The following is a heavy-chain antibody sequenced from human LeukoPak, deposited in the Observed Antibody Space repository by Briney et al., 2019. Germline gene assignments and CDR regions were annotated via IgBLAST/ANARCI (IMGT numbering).Heavy chain of an antibody. CDR1: VYTFTSYD. Sequence: SVTVSCKASVYTFTSYDINWVRQATAQGLEWMGWMNPNNGNTGYEHKFQGRVTMTRNNSISTAYMELSSLRSEDTAVYYCARGFGRYCSGGSCTDYWGQGTLVTVSS. V-gene: IGHV1-8*01. CDR2: MNPNNGNT. J-gene: IGHJ4*02. D-gene: IGHD2-15*01. CDR3: ARGFGRYCSGGSCTDY.